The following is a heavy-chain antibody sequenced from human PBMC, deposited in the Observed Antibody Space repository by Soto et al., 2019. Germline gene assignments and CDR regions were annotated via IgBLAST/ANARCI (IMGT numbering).Heavy chain of an antibody. CDR1: GCSISSCGYY. V-gene: IGHV4-31*03. D-gene: IGHD4-17*01. CDR3: ASMTTVTTN. J-gene: IGHJ4*02. CDR2: IYYSGST. Sequence: SEPLCLTCPVSGCSISSCGYYWSWIRQHPGKGLEWIGYIYYSGSTYYNPSLKSRVTISVDTSKNQFSLKLSSVAAADTAVYYCASMTTVTTNWGQGTLVTVSS.